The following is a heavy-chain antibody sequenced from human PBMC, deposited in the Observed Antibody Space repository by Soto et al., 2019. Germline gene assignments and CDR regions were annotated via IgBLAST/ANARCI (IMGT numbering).Heavy chain of an antibody. J-gene: IGHJ6*02. V-gene: IGHV3-21*01. CDR1: GFTFSNAW. CDR3: ARDKNSYYYGMDV. Sequence: PGGSLRLSCAASGFTFSNAWMSWVRQAPGKGLEWVSSISSSSSYIYYADSVKGRFTISRDNAKNSLYLQMNSLRAEDTAVYYCARDKNSYYYGMDVWGQGTTVTVSS. CDR2: ISSSSSYI.